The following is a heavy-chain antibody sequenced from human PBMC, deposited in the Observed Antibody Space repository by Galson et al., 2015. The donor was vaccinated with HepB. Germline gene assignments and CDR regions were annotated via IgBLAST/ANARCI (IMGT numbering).Heavy chain of an antibody. CDR2: IYYSGST. V-gene: IGHV4-31*03. J-gene: IGHJ3*02. Sequence: TLSLTCTVSGGSISSGGYYWSWIRQHPGKGLEWIGYIYYSGSTYYNPSLKSRVTISVDTSKNQFSLKLSSVTAADTAVYYCARGLVVWKEVFDIWGQGTMVTASS. CDR3: ARGLVVWKEVFDI. D-gene: IGHD2-15*01. CDR1: GGSISSGGYY.